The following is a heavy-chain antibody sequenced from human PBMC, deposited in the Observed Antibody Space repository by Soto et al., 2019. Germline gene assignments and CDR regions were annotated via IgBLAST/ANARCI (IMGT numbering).Heavy chain of an antibody. CDR2: TNQDGSER. J-gene: IGHJ4*02. D-gene: IGHD3-10*01. CDR1: GFTFSTCW. CDR3: VKDNRGSY. V-gene: IGHV3-7*01. Sequence: GGSLRLSCAASGFTFSTCWMMWVRQAPGKGLEWVANTNQDGSERYYVDSVKGRFTISRDNAKNSLYLQMNSLRAEDTAVYYCVKDNRGSYWGQGTLVTVSS.